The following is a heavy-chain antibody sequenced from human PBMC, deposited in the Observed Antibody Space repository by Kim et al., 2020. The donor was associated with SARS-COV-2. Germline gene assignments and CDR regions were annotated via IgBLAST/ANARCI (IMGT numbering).Heavy chain of an antibody. CDR1: GGSFSGYY. CDR2: INHSGST. J-gene: IGHJ5*02. V-gene: IGHV4-34*01. Sequence: SETLSLTCAVYGGSFSGYYWSWIRQPPGKGLEWIGEINHSGSTNYNPSLKSRVTISVDTSKNQFSLKLSSVTAADTAVYYCARVSRGWGVRGYWFDPWGQGTLVTVSS. D-gene: IGHD6-19*01. CDR3: ARVSRGWGVRGYWFDP.